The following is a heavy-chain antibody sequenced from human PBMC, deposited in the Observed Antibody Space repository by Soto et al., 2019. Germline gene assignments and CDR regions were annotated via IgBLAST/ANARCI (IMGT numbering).Heavy chain of an antibody. CDR1: GFTFSSYA. CDR2: ISGGGSST. D-gene: IGHD6-13*01. CDR3: ATARGGVSSSSARQN. J-gene: IGHJ4*02. Sequence: EVQLLESGGGLVQPGGALRLSCAASGFTFSSYAMSWVRQAPGKGLEWVAAISGGGSSTYYADSVKGRFTIARDNSKNTLYLQLSSLSAEDTAVYYCATARGGVSSSSARQNWGQGTLVNVSS. V-gene: IGHV3-23*01.